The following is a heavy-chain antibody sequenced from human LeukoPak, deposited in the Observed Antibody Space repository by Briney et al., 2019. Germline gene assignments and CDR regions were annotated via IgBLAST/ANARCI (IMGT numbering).Heavy chain of an antibody. CDR3: AKDGLYFDGSTHIYYFDS. J-gene: IGHJ4*02. V-gene: IGHV3-23*01. CDR1: GFSFGGYA. D-gene: IGHD3-9*01. CDR2: ITYIGAAT. Sequence: PGGSLRLSCAASGFSFGGYAMTWVRQAPGKGLEWVSSITYIGAATYYLDSVKARFTISRDNSRSTLYLQMGSLTAEDTALYYCAKDGLYFDGSTHIYYFDSWGQGTLVAVSS.